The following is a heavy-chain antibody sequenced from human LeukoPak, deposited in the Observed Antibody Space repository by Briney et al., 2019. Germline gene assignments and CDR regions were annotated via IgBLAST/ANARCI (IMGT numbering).Heavy chain of an antibody. V-gene: IGHV4-59*01. CDR1: GASIDSYY. CDR2: IYYSGTT. CDR3: ARG. J-gene: IGHJ4*02. Sequence: SETLSLTCTISGASIDSYYWSWIRQPPGKGLEWIGYIYYSGTTNYNPSLKRRVTISVDTSKNQFSLKLSSVTAADTAVYYCARGRGQGTLVTVSS.